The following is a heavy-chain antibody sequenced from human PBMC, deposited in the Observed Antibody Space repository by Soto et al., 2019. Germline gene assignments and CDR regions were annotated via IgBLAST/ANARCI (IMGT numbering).Heavy chain of an antibody. CDR3: ARDGSGSYWSYYYYGMDV. Sequence: QVKLVQSGAEVKKPGASVKVSCKASGYTFTSYDINWVRQATGQGLEWMGWMNPNSGNTGYAQKFQGRVTMTRNTSISTAYMELSSLRSEDTAVYYCARDGSGSYWSYYYYGMDVWGQGTTVTVSS. V-gene: IGHV1-8*01. J-gene: IGHJ6*02. CDR1: GYTFTSYD. CDR2: MNPNSGNT. D-gene: IGHD3-10*01.